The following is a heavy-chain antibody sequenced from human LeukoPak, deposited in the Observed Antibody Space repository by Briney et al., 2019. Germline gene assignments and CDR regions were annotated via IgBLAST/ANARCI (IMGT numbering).Heavy chain of an antibody. Sequence: PGRSLRLSCAASGFTFSSYGMHWVRQAPGKGLEWVAVISYDGSNKYYADSVKGRFTTSRDNSKNTLYLQMNSLRAEDTAVYYCAKDKARYYYDSSGQKDYWGQGTLVTVSS. CDR3: AKDKARYYYDSSGQKDY. CDR2: ISYDGSNK. D-gene: IGHD3-22*01. V-gene: IGHV3-30*18. J-gene: IGHJ4*02. CDR1: GFTFSSYG.